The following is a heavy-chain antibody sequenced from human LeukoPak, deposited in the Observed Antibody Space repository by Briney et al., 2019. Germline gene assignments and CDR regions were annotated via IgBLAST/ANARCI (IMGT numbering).Heavy chain of an antibody. J-gene: IGHJ4*02. CDR1: GYTFSNFG. V-gene: IGHV1-18*01. D-gene: IGHD2-2*01. CDR3: ARDGTSTDDY. Sequence: ASVKLSCKTSGYTFSNFGINWMRQPPGQGLEWMGWISGNNDNPNYGQKFQGRFTGTTDSSTSTAYMELRNLTFDDTAVYYCARDGTSTDDYWGQGTLVTVSS. CDR2: ISGNNDNP.